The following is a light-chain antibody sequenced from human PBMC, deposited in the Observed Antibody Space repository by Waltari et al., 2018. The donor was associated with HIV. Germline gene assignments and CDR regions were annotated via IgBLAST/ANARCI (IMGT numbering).Light chain of an antibody. Sequence: ESVLTQSPGTLSLSPGERATLSCRASQSVSSSYLDWYQQQPGQAPRLLIYGASTRATGIPDRFSGSGSGTDFTLTISRLEPEDFAVYYCQQYGSSSWTFGQGTKVEIK. CDR2: GAS. J-gene: IGKJ1*01. V-gene: IGKV3-20*01. CDR3: QQYGSSSWT. CDR1: QSVSSSY.